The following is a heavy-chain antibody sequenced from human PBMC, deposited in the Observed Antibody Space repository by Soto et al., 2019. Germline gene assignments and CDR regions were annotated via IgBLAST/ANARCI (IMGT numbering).Heavy chain of an antibody. D-gene: IGHD2-15*01. V-gene: IGHV4-59*01. J-gene: IGHJ5*02. CDR3: ATVAGYCSGGSCLGGHSWFDP. CDR1: GGSISSYY. CDR2: IYYSGST. Sequence: SETLSLTCTVSGGSISSYYWSWIRQPPGKGLEWIGYIYYSGSTNYNPSLKSRVTISVDTSKNQFCLKLSLVTAEDTAVYYCATVAGYCSGGSCLGGHSWFDPWGKGTLVTVSS.